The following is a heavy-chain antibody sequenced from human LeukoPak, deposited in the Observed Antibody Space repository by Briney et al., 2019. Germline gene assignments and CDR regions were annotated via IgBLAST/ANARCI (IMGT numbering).Heavy chain of an antibody. CDR2: ISYDGSNK. V-gene: IGHV3-30-3*01. Sequence: GRFLRLSCAASGFTFSSYAMHWVRQAPGKGLEWVAVISYDGSNKYYADSVKGRFTISRDNSKNTLYLQMNSLRAEDTAVYYCARGGYGDYSSYYYGMDVWGQGTTVTVSS. D-gene: IGHD4-17*01. CDR1: GFTFSSYA. CDR3: ARGGYGDYSSYYYGMDV. J-gene: IGHJ6*02.